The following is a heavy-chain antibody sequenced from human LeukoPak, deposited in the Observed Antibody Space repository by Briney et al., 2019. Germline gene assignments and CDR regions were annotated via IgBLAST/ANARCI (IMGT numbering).Heavy chain of an antibody. V-gene: IGHV4-34*01. CDR3: ARAQSYSSSWFDY. CDR2: INHSGST. D-gene: IGHD6-6*01. J-gene: IGHJ5*01. Sequence: SETLSLTCAVCGGSFSGYYWSWIRQPPGKGLEWIGEINHSGSTNYNPSLKSRVTISVDTSKNQFSLKLSSVTAADTAVYYCARAQSYSSSWFDYWGQGTLVTVSS. CDR1: GGSFSGYY.